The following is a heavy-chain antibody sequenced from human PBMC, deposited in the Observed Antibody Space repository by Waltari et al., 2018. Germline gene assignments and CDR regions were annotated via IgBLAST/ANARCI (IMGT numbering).Heavy chain of an antibody. Sequence: QVQLVESGGGVVQPGRSLRLSCAASGFTFSSYAMHWVRQAPGKGLGWVAVISYDGSNKYYADSVKGRFTISRDNSKNTLYLQMNSLRAEDTAVYYCVRGSSFDYWGQGTLVTVSS. CDR2: ISYDGSNK. D-gene: IGHD6-6*01. V-gene: IGHV3-30-3*01. CDR1: GFTFSSYA. CDR3: VRGSSFDY. J-gene: IGHJ4*02.